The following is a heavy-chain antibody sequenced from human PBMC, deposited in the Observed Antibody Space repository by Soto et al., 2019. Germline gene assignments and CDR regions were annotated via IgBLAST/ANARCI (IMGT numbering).Heavy chain of an antibody. D-gene: IGHD3-10*01. J-gene: IGHJ4*02. CDR3: TTDVFYGSGSYYNAPDY. V-gene: IGHV3-15*07. CDR2: IKSKTDGGTT. Sequence: GGSLRLSCAASGFTFSNAWMNWVRQAQGKGLKWVGRIKSKTDGGTTDYAAPVKGRFTISRDDSKNTLYLQMNSLKTEDTAVYYCTTDVFYGSGSYYNAPDYWGQGTLVTVSS. CDR1: GFTFSNAW.